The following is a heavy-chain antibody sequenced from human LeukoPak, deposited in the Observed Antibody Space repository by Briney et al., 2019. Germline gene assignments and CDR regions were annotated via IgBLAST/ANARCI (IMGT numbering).Heavy chain of an antibody. CDR3: ARGRSNPPDS. V-gene: IGHV4-34*01. J-gene: IGHJ4*02. Sequence: SETLPLTCAVYGGSFRGYYWSWTRQSPGKGLEWIGEINHTGTTTYNPSLKSRVTISLDKSESQFSLKVTAVTAADSGVYYCARGRSNPPDSWGQGTLVTVSS. CDR2: INHTGTT. D-gene: IGHD2-15*01. CDR1: GGSFRGYY.